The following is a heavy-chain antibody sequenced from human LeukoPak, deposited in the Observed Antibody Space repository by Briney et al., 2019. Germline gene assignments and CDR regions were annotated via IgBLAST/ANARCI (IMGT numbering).Heavy chain of an antibody. CDR3: ARSIGHDYGKFWFDP. Sequence: GGSLRLSCAASGFTFSSYSMNWVRQAPGKGLEWVSYISSSSSTIYYADSVKGRFTISRDNAKNSLYLQMNSLRAEDTAVYYCARSIGHDYGKFWFDPWGQGTLVTVSS. J-gene: IGHJ5*02. CDR2: ISSSSSTI. CDR1: GFTFSSYS. V-gene: IGHV3-48*01. D-gene: IGHD4-17*01.